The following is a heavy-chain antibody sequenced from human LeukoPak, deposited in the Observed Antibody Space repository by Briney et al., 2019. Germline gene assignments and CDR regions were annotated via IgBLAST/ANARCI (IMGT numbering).Heavy chain of an antibody. Sequence: SETLYLTCTVSGGSISSGDYYWSWIRQPPGKGLEWIGYIYYSGSSYYNPSLKSRVTISVDTSKNQFSLKLNSVTAADTAVYYCARDLRYFGYFDYWGQGTLVTVSS. CDR2: IYYSGSS. D-gene: IGHD3-9*01. CDR3: ARDLRYFGYFDY. J-gene: IGHJ4*02. CDR1: GGSISSGDYY. V-gene: IGHV4-30-4*08.